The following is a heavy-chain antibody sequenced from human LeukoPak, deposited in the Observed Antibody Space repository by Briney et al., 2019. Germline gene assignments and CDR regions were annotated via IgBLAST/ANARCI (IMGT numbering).Heavy chain of an antibody. CDR2: ISYDGSNK. Sequence: GGSLRLSCAAPGFTFSSYAMHWVRQAPGKGLEWVAVISYDGSNKYYADSVKGRFTISRDNSKNTLYLQMNSLRAEDTAVYYCARDKATMNFDYWGQGTLVTVSS. J-gene: IGHJ4*02. D-gene: IGHD5-24*01. CDR1: GFTFSSYA. CDR3: ARDKATMNFDY. V-gene: IGHV3-30-3*01.